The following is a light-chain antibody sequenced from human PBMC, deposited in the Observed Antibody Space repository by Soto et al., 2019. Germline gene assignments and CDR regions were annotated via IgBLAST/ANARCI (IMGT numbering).Light chain of an antibody. J-gene: IGKJ1*01. V-gene: IGKV3-15*01. Sequence: TQSPAVLSVSPGDRATLSCRASQNIGSSLAWYQQKPGQAPRLLIFGSSTRASAVPDRFSGSGSGPDFNLTIISLQAEDVAVYFCQKYNVWWSFGPGTKVEI. CDR1: QNIGSS. CDR2: GSS. CDR3: QKYNVWWS.